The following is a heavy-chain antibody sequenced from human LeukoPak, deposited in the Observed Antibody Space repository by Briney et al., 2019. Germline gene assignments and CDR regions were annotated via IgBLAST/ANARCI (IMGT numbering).Heavy chain of an antibody. V-gene: IGHV1-69*04. CDR2: IIPTLGKT. D-gene: IGHD2-2*01. CDR3: ARGLFGGFAAAPFDH. J-gene: IGHJ4*02. Sequence: GASVKVSCKASGGTFDNYAVNWVREAPGLGLEWMGRIIPTLGKTNSAQKFQDRVTFTADKSTGTAYMELTHLRPDGTAVYFCARGLFGGFAAAPFDHWGQGTLVTVSP. CDR1: GGTFDNYA.